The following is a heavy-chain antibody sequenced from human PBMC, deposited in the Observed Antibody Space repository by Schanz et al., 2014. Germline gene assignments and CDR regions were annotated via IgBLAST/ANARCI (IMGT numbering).Heavy chain of an antibody. CDR1: GFVFGDYY. Sequence: QVQVVQSGGGLVKPGGSLRLSCAASGFVFGDYYMTWIRQAPGKGLEWLSYISDSGTYTNYADSVKGRFTISRDNAKNSLFLHMNSLRAEDTAVYYCVRDILHRVYDSGSPWGQGTLVTVSS. CDR2: ISDSGTYT. V-gene: IGHV3-11*06. CDR3: VRDILHRVYDSGSP. J-gene: IGHJ5*02. D-gene: IGHD3-10*01.